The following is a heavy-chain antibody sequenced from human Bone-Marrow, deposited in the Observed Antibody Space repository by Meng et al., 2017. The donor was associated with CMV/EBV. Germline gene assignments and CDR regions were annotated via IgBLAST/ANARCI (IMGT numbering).Heavy chain of an antibody. D-gene: IGHD2-2*01. CDR2: IYYGGSI. V-gene: IGHV4-59*01. CDR3: ARGVPYADSPGGYFAY. Sequence: SETLSLTCTVSGGSISGSYWSWLRQPPGKGLEWIGYIYYGGSIDYNPSLKSRVTISVETSKKHFSLKLKSVTAADTAVYYCARGVPYADSPGGYFAYWGQGRLVTVSS. CDR1: GGSISGSY. J-gene: IGHJ4*02.